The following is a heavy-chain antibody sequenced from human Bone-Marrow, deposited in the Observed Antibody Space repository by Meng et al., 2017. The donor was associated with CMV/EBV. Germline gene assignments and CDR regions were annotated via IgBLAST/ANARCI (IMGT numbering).Heavy chain of an antibody. D-gene: IGHD6-13*01. J-gene: IGHJ4*02. CDR2: INPNSGGT. V-gene: IGHV1-2*02. CDR1: GYTFTGYY. CDR3: ATDSSSWYPFDY. Sequence: KVSCKASGYTFTGYYMHWVRQAPGQGLEWMGWINPNSGGTNYAQKFQGRVTMTRDTSISTAHMELSRLRSDDTAVYYCATDSSSWYPFDYWGQGTLVTVSS.